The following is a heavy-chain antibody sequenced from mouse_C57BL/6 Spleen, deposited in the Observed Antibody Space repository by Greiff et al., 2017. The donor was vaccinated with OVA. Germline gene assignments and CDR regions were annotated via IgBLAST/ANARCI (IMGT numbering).Heavy chain of an antibody. CDR2: ISYDGSN. Sequence: EVKLQESGPGLVKPSQSLSLTCSVTGYSITSGYYWNWIRQFPGNKLEWMGYISYDGSNNYNPTLKNRISITLDTSKNQFFLKLNSVTTEDTATYYCASYDGVYFDYWGQGTTLTVAS. D-gene: IGHD2-3*01. V-gene: IGHV3-6*01. J-gene: IGHJ2*01. CDR1: GYSITSGYY. CDR3: ASYDGVYFDY.